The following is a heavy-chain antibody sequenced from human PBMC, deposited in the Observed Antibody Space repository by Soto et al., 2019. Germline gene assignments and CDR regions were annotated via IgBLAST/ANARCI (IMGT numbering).Heavy chain of an antibody. D-gene: IGHD1-26*01. Sequence: SVKVSCKASGFTFTSSAVQWVRQARGQRLEWIGWIVVGSGNTNYAQKFQERATITRDMSTSTAYMELSSLRSEDTAVYYCAAFATNIPHYYYGMDVWGQGTTVTVSS. CDR1: GFTFTSSA. CDR3: AAFATNIPHYYYGMDV. J-gene: IGHJ6*02. V-gene: IGHV1-58*01. CDR2: IVVGSGNT.